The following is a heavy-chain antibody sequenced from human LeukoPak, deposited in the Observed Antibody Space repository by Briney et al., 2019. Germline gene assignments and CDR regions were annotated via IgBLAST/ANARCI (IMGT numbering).Heavy chain of an antibody. D-gene: IGHD5-12*01. CDR1: GFTFNTNA. CDR3: AKCGNSGCHLIGY. CDR2: ISGRTGGT. Sequence: QSGGSLRLSCAASGFTFNTNAMSWVRQAPGKGLEWVSAISGRTGGTYYADSVKGRFTISRDNSKSTLYLQMDSLRAEDTAVYYCAKCGNSGCHLIGYWGQGTLVTVSS. V-gene: IGHV3-23*01. J-gene: IGHJ4*02.